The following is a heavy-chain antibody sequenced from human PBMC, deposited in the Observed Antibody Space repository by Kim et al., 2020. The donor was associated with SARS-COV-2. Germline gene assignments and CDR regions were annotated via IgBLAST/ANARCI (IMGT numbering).Heavy chain of an antibody. V-gene: IGHV3-13*04. CDR1: GCTFSSYD. CDR2: IGTKADT. Sequence: GGSLRLSCAASGCTFSSYDMHWVRQGTEKGLEWVSSIGTKADTYYPDSVKDRFTISRENAKDSFYLQMNSLRAEDTAVYYCARGPIEEGIRATKGYFDLWGRGTVVTVSS. D-gene: IGHD1-20*01. J-gene: IGHJ2*01. CDR3: ARGPIEEGIRATKGYFDL.